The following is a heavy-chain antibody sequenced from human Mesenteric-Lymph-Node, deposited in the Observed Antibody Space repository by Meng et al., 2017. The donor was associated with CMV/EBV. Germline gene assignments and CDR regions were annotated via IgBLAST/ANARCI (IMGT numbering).Heavy chain of an antibody. Sequence: GESLKISCAASGFTFSSYAMHWVRQAPGKGLEWVSAISGSGGSIYYADSVKGRFTISRDNAKNSLYLQMNSLRAEDTAVYYCARDRAPANYDFWSGYDGMDVWGQGTTVTVSS. CDR3: ARDRAPANYDFWSGYDGMDV. J-gene: IGHJ6*02. V-gene: IGHV3-21*01. CDR1: GFTFSSYA. CDR2: ISGSGGSI. D-gene: IGHD3-3*01.